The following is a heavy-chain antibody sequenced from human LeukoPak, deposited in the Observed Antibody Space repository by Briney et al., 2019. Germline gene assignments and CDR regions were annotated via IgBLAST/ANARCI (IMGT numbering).Heavy chain of an antibody. J-gene: IGHJ4*02. Sequence: PSETLSLTCAVSGYSISSGYYWGWIRQPPGKGLEWIGYIYYSGSTNYNPSLKSRVTISVDTSKNQFSLKLSSVTAADTAVYYCARLGNTMVRDYWGQGTLVTVSS. V-gene: IGHV4-61*01. CDR1: GYSISSGYY. CDR3: ARLGNTMVRDY. CDR2: IYYSGST. D-gene: IGHD3-10*01.